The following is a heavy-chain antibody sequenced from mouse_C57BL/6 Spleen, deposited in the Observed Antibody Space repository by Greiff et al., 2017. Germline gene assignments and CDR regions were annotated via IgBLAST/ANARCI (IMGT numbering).Heavy chain of an antibody. CDR2: INPSNGGT. CDR1: GYTFTSYW. CDR3: ARWLLLSYAMDY. J-gene: IGHJ4*01. D-gene: IGHD2-3*01. Sequence: QVQLQQPGTELVKPGASVKLSCKASGYTFTSYWMHWVKQRPGQGLEWIGNINPSNGGTNYNEKFKSKATLTVDKSSSTAYMQLSSLTSEDSAVXYCARWLLLSYAMDYWGQGTSVTVSS. V-gene: IGHV1-53*01.